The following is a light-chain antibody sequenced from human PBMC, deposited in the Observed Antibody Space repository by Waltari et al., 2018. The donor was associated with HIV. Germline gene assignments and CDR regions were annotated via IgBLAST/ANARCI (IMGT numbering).Light chain of an antibody. CDR1: QSVTSNS. CDR2: GAS. J-gene: IGKJ1*01. V-gene: IGKV3-20*01. CDR3: HQCGSSPWT. Sequence: EIVLTQSPGTLSLSPGERATLSCRASQSVTSNSLAWFQQKPGQAPSLLIYGASSRATGTPNRFSAGGSGTDFTRTISGLEPEDFAVYFCHQCGSSPWTFGQGAKVEIK.